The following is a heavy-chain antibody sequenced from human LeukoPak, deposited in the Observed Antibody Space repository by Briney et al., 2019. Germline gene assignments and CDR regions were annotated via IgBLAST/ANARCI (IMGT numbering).Heavy chain of an antibody. CDR1: GYTFTGYY. CDR2: INPYSGDT. CDR3: ARANGGGAYYPFDY. Sequence: GASVNVSCTASGYTFTGYYIHWVRQAPGQGLEWMTWINPYSGDTDSAQKFQGRVTVTRDTSITTAYMDLSRLRSDDTAVYYCARANGGGAYYPFDYWGQGALVTVSS. V-gene: IGHV1-2*02. D-gene: IGHD2-21*02. J-gene: IGHJ4*02.